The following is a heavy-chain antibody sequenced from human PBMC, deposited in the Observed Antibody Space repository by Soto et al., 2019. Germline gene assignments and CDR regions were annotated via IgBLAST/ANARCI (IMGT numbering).Heavy chain of an antibody. CDR2: ISGGGGNT. J-gene: IGHJ3*01. V-gene: IGHV3-23*01. CDR3: AKGFIVVVTVIRPDDAFNV. D-gene: IGHD2-21*02. CDR1: GFTFGSYG. Sequence: GSLRLSGAASGFTFGSYGMNWVRQAPGKGLEWVSGISGGGGNTYYADSVRGRFTISRDPSKNTVFLEMNSLRAEDTAVYYCAKGFIVVVTVIRPDDAFNVWGQGTPVTVSS.